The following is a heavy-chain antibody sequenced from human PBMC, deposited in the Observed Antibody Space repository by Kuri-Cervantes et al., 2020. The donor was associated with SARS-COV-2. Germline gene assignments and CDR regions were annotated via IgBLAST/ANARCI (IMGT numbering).Heavy chain of an antibody. Sequence: SQTLSLTCAVYGGSFSGYYWSWIRQPPGKGLEWIGEINHSGSTNYNPSLKSRVTISVDTSKNQFSLKLSSVTAADTAVYYCARRGFTIFGVVITNWFDPWGQGTLVTVSS. CDR3: ARRGFTIFGVVITNWFDP. CDR1: GGSFSGYY. V-gene: IGHV4-34*01. CDR2: INHSGST. J-gene: IGHJ5*02. D-gene: IGHD3-3*01.